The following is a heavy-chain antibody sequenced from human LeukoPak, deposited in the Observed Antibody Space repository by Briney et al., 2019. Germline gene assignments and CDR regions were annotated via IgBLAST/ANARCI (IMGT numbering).Heavy chain of an antibody. CDR3: AYARKPSSKHDPYDCYGYLDD. Sequence: PGGSVRLSCAASGFTFDDYGMSWVRQAQGKGLERDSGIIWNGGSTGYADSVKGRFTISRDNAKNSLYLQMNSLRAEDAATYVCAYARKPSSKHDPYDCYGYLDDWGQGTMVTVSS. CDR2: IIWNGGST. J-gene: IGHJ4*03. V-gene: IGHV3-20*01. CDR1: GFTFDDYG. D-gene: IGHD2-21*02.